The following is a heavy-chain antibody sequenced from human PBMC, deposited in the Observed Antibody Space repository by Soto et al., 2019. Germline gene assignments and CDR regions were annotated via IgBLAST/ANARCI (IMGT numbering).Heavy chain of an antibody. CDR2: IYYSGNT. CDR1: GGSTSSDNY. V-gene: IGHV4-30-4*01. D-gene: IGHD3-16*01. CDR3: AREGGESSDGLYYFDS. Sequence: QVQLQESGPGLVKPSQTLPLTCTVSGGSTSSDNYWSWIRQPPGKGLEWIGHIYYSGNTDYNPSLKSRLAISIDTSKNQFSLKLSSVTAADTAVYFCAREGGESSDGLYYFDSWGQGSLVTVSS. J-gene: IGHJ4*02.